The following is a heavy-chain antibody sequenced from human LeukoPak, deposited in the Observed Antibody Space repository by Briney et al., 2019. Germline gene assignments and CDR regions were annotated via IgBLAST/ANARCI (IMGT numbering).Heavy chain of an antibody. V-gene: IGHV4-59*12. Sequence: SETLSLTCTVSGDSINNYYWSWIRQPPGKGLEWIGYIYYSGSTNYNPSLKSRVTISVDTSKNQFSLKLSSVTAADTAVYYCARSPIAAAGTVSWFDPWGQGTLVTVSS. CDR1: GDSINNYY. D-gene: IGHD6-13*01. CDR2: IYYSGST. J-gene: IGHJ5*02. CDR3: ARSPIAAAGTVSWFDP.